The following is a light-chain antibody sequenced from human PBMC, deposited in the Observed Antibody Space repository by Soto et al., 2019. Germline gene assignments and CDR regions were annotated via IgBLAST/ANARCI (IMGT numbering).Light chain of an antibody. J-gene: IGKJ5*01. CDR2: SVS. Sequence: DIQMTQSPSSLSASVGERVTITCRASEDIRSYLNWYQQKPGKAPKILIYSVSSLQGGVPSRFSGSGSGTDFTLPISSLQPEDFATYYCQQSYSTPPITFGQGTRLEIK. CDR3: QQSYSTPPIT. V-gene: IGKV1-39*01. CDR1: EDIRSY.